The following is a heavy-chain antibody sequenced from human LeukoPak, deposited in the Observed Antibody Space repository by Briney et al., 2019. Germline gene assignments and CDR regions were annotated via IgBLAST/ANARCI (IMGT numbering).Heavy chain of an antibody. CDR3: ARGVALRRNGYSPRLDS. CDR2: ATHSGST. V-gene: IGHV4-34*01. Sequence: PSETLSLTCAVYGGSFSGYYWSWIRQPPGKGLEWIEEATHSGSTNCNPSLKSRVTISVDTSKNRFSLKLSSVTAADTAVYYCARGVALRRNGYSPRLDSWGQGTLVTVSS. J-gene: IGHJ4*02. D-gene: IGHD3-22*01. CDR1: GGSFSGYY.